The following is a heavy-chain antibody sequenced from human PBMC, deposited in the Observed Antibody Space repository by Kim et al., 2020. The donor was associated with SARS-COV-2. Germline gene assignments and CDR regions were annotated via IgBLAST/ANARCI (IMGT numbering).Heavy chain of an antibody. V-gene: IGHV3-48*03. CDR3: ARGRIQRDY. D-gene: IGHD5-18*01. CDR2: II. Sequence: IIYYADSVKGRFTISRNNAKNSLYLQMNSLRAEDTAVYYCARGRIQRDYWGQGTLVTVSS. J-gene: IGHJ4*02.